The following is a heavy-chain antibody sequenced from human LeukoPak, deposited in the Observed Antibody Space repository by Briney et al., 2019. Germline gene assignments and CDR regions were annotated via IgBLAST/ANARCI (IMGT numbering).Heavy chain of an antibody. CDR2: IYTGGKT. V-gene: IGHV3-53*01. D-gene: IGHD2-2*01. CDR1: GFTVSSND. CDR3: ARDLCTSTNCYGAFDY. Sequence: GGSLRLSCAASGFTVSSNDMSWVRQAPGKGLEWVSIIYTGGKTYYADSVKGRFTISRDNSKNTVYLQMNSLRAEDTAVYYCARDLCTSTNCYGAFDYWGQGTLVTVSS. J-gene: IGHJ4*02.